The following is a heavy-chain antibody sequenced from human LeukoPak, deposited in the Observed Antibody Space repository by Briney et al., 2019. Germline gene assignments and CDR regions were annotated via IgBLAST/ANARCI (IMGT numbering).Heavy chain of an antibody. CDR2: IYHSGNT. D-gene: IGHD1-1*01. J-gene: IGHJ4*02. CDR1: GDSISSSIYY. Sequence: SQTLSLTCSVSGDSISSSIYYWGWIRQPPGKGLEWSGSIYHSGNTYCNPSLQSRVTISVDTSKNQFSLKLSSVTAADTAVYYCARHRWTGTFNFDYWGQGTLVTVSS. V-gene: IGHV4-39*01. CDR3: ARHRWTGTFNFDY.